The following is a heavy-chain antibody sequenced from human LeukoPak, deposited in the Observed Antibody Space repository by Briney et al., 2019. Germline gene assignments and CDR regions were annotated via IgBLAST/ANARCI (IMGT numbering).Heavy chain of an antibody. Sequence: GGSLRLSCAASGFTFSSYGMTWVRQAPGKGLEWVSGTSGSGGSTYYADSVKGRFTISRDNSKNTLYLQMNSLRAEDTAVYYCAKEEYSSSWYRGYYYYYMDVWGKGTTVTVSS. CDR2: TSGSGGST. CDR1: GFTFSSYG. D-gene: IGHD6-13*01. J-gene: IGHJ6*03. V-gene: IGHV3-23*01. CDR3: AKEEYSSSWYRGYYYYYMDV.